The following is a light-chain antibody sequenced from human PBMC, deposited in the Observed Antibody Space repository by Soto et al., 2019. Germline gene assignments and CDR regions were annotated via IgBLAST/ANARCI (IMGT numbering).Light chain of an antibody. CDR2: AAS. Sequence: EIVLTQSPGTLSLSPGERVTLSCRASQSVSSSYLAWYQQKPGQAPRPLIYAASSRATGIPDRFSGSGSGTDFTLTISGLEPEDFAVYYCQQYGSSPRTFGQGTKVEIK. J-gene: IGKJ1*01. CDR1: QSVSSSY. CDR3: QQYGSSPRT. V-gene: IGKV3-20*01.